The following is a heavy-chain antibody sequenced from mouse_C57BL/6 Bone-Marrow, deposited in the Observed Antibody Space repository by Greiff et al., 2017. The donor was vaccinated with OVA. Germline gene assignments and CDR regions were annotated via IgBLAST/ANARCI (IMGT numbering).Heavy chain of an antibody. CDR1: GYSFTSYY. CDR3: ARGFAWFAY. J-gene: IGHJ3*01. Sequence: QVQLQQSGPELVKPGASVKISCKASGYSFTSYYIHWVKQRPGQGLEWIGRIYPGSGNTKYNEKFKGKATLTADTSSSTAYMQLSSLTSEDSAVYYCARGFAWFAYWGQGTLVTVSA. CDR2: IYPGSGNT. V-gene: IGHV1-66*01.